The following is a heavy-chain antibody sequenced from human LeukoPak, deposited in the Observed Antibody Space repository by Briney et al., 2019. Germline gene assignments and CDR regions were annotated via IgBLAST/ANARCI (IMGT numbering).Heavy chain of an antibody. D-gene: IGHD3-22*01. CDR3: ARQPRYYYDSSGYYPDAFDI. Sequence: SETLSLTCTVSGGSISSSSYYWGWIRQPPGKGLEWIGSIYYSGSTYYNPSLKSRVTISVDTSKNQFSLKVSSVTAADTAVYYCARQPRYYYDSSGYYPDAFDIWGQGTMVSVSS. CDR2: IYYSGST. CDR1: GGSISSSSYY. V-gene: IGHV4-39*01. J-gene: IGHJ3*02.